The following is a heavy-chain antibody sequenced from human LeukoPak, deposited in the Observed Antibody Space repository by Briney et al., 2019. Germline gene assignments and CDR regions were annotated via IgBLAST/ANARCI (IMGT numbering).Heavy chain of an antibody. CDR2: INSDGSAT. J-gene: IGHJ4*02. CDR3: ARHGYDSSGYYYVDY. Sequence: GGSLRLSCAASGFSFTNYWMHWVRQAPGKGLVWVSHINSDGSATRYADSVKGRFTISRDNAMNTLYLQMNSLRGEDTAVYYCARHGYDSSGYYYVDYWGQGTLVTVSS. CDR1: GFSFTNYW. D-gene: IGHD3-22*01. V-gene: IGHV3-74*01.